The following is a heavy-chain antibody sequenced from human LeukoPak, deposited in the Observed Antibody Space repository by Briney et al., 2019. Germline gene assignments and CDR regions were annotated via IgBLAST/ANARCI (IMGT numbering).Heavy chain of an antibody. V-gene: IGHV1-18*01. Sequence: GASVKVSCKASGYTFTRYSISWVRQAPGQGLEWMGWISAYNGDTKYEQKLQGRVTMTTDSSTSTAYMELRSLRSDDTAVYYCARSADYGGPQGGWFDPWGQGTLVTVSS. CDR1: GYTFTRYS. CDR3: ARSADYGGPQGGWFDP. D-gene: IGHD4-23*01. J-gene: IGHJ5*02. CDR2: ISAYNGDT.